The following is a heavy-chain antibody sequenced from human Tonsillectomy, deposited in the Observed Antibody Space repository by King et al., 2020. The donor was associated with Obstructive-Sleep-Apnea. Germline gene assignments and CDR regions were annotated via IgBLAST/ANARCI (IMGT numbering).Heavy chain of an antibody. CDR3: AGDPRPTGSSWYGESSEYYGMDV. CDR1: GYTFTGHY. D-gene: IGHD6-13*01. J-gene: IGHJ6*02. V-gene: IGHV1-2*02. Sequence: VQLVESGAEVKKPGASVKVSCKASGYTFTGHYMHWVRQAPGQGLEWMGWINPNSGGTKYAQNFQGGVTMTRDTSNRTVYMELTWLRSNDTAVYYCAGDPRPTGSSWYGESSEYYGMDVWGQGTTVIVSS. CDR2: INPNSGGT.